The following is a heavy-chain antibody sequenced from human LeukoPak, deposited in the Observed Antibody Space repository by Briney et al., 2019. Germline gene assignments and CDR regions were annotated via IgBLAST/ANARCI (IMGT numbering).Heavy chain of an antibody. V-gene: IGHV1-24*01. CDR1: GYTLTELS. CDR3: ARDLWFGEFDFDY. CDR2: FDPEDGET. J-gene: IGHJ4*02. D-gene: IGHD3-10*01. Sequence: AASVKVSCKVSGYTLTELSMHWVRQAPGKGLEWMGGFDPEDGETIYAQKLQGRVTMTTDTSTSTAYMELRSLRSDDTAVYYCARDLWFGEFDFDYWGQGTLVTVSS.